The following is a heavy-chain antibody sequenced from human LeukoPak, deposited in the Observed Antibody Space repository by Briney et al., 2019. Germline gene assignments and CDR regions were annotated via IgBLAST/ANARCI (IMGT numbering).Heavy chain of an antibody. D-gene: IGHD6-13*01. CDR2: IYYSGST. CDR1: GDSIASGTYS. J-gene: IGHJ4*02. V-gene: IGHV4-39*01. CDR3: ARHAGGIAATGTRPFDY. Sequence: SETLSLTCTVSGDSIASGTYSWGWIRQPPGKGLEWIGSIYYSGSTYYNPSLKSRVTISVDTSKNQFPLKLSSVTAADTAVYYCARHAGGIAATGTRPFDYWGQGTLVTISS.